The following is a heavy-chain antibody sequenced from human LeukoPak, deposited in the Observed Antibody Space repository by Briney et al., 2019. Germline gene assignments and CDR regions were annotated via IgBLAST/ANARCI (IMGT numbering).Heavy chain of an antibody. J-gene: IGHJ5*02. D-gene: IGHD4-17*01. Sequence: GGSLRLSCAASGFTFSSYWMSWVRQAPGKGLEWVANIKQDGSEKYYVDSVKGRFTIFRDNAENSLYLQMNSLRAEDTAVYYCARAVYGDYGNWFDPWGQGTLVTVSS. CDR1: GFTFSSYW. CDR3: ARAVYGDYGNWFDP. CDR2: IKQDGSEK. V-gene: IGHV3-7*01.